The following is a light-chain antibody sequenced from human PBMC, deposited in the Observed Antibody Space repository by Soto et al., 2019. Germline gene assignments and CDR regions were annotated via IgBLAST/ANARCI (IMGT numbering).Light chain of an antibody. V-gene: IGKV3-20*01. J-gene: IGKJ1*01. CDR2: GSS. CDR3: QQYGSSPSWT. CDR1: QSLTSAY. Sequence: EIVLTQSPNTLSLSPGERATLSCRASQSLTSAYLVWYQQKPGLAPRLLIYGSSNRATGIPDRFSGSGSGTDFTLTISRLEPEDFAVYYCQQYGSSPSWTFGQGTKVEIK.